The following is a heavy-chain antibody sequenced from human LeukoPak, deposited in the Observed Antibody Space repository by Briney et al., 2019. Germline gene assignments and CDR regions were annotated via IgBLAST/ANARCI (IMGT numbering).Heavy chain of an antibody. J-gene: IGHJ6*04. Sequence: ASVKVSCKASGYTFTSYGISWVRQAPGQGLEWMGWISAYNGNTNYAQKLQGRVTMTTDTSTRTAYMELRSLRSDDTAVYYCARDGIYDILTGGYYYYGMDVWGKGTTVTVSS. V-gene: IGHV1-18*04. CDR2: ISAYNGNT. CDR3: ARDGIYDILTGGYYYYGMDV. CDR1: GYTFTSYG. D-gene: IGHD3-9*01.